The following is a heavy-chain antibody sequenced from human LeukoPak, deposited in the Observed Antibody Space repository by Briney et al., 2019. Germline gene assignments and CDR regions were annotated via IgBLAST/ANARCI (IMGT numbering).Heavy chain of an antibody. V-gene: IGHV4-34*01. D-gene: IGHD2-2*01. J-gene: IGHJ6*02. Sequence: SETLSLTCAVYGGSFSGYYWTWIRQAPGKGLEWIAEMKDDGSANYNPSLKSRVTISVDTSKNQFSLKLSSVTAADTAVYYCARDRCSSTSCYVRNYYYYGMDVWGQGTTVTVSS. CDR1: GGSFSGYY. CDR2: MKDDGSA. CDR3: ARDRCSSTSCYVRNYYYYGMDV.